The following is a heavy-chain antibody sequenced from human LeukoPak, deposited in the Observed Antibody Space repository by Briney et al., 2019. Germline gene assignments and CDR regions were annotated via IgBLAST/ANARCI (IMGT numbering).Heavy chain of an antibody. CDR3: ARDLSSRDAY. J-gene: IGHJ4*02. D-gene: IGHD2-15*01. V-gene: IGHV3-23*01. CDR2: ISGSGGST. Sequence: GGSLRLSCAASGFTFSSSAMSWVRQVPGKGLEWVSGISGSGGSTYYADSVKGRFTISRDNSKNTLYLQMNSLRAEDTAVYYCARDLSSRDAYWGQGILVTVSP. CDR1: GFTFSSSA.